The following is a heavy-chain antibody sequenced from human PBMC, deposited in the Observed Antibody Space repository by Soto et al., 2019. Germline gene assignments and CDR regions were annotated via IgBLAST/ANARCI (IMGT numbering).Heavy chain of an antibody. CDR2: IHRSGAT. V-gene: IGHV4-4*02. CDR3: ARVGLRWYFDF. D-gene: IGHD3-16*01. CDR1: SGSMNSGHW. Sequence: QVQLQESGPGLVKPSGTLSLTCDVSSGSMNSGHWWSWVRQPPGKGLEWVGHIHRSGATNYNPSLRSRVSISREESKNQCSLKLNSVTAADTAVYYCARVGLRWYFDFWGRGTLVTVSS. J-gene: IGHJ2*01.